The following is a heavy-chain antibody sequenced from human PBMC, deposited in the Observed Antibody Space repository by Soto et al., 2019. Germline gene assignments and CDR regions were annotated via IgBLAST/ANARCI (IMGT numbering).Heavy chain of an antibody. CDR3: ARVGYSSAWLPDY. CDR1: GFTFSSYS. Sequence: EVLLVESGGGLVKPGGSLRLSCAASGFTFSSYSMMWVRQAPGKGLEWVSLLSSSSSYIYFADSLKGRFTISRDNAKNPLYLQMISLRAEDTAVYSCARVGYSSAWLPDYWGQGTLVTVSS. CDR2: LSSSSSYI. D-gene: IGHD6-19*01. J-gene: IGHJ4*02. V-gene: IGHV3-21*01.